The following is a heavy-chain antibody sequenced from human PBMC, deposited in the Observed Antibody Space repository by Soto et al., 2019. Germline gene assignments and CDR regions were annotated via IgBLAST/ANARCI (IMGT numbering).Heavy chain of an antibody. CDR3: GRGDGLGELSSTLDY. Sequence: QVQLVESGGGVVQPGRSLRLSCAASGFTFSSYAMHWVRQAPGKGLEWVAVISYDGSKKYYADSVKGRFTISRDNSKNTLYLQMNGLRAEDTAVYYCGRGDGLGELSSTLDYWGQGTLVTVSS. V-gene: IGHV3-30-3*01. D-gene: IGHD3-16*02. CDR2: ISYDGSKK. CDR1: GFTFSSYA. J-gene: IGHJ4*02.